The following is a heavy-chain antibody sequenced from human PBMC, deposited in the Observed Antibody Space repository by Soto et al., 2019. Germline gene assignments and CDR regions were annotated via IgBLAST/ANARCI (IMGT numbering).Heavy chain of an antibody. CDR3: ANHSRIGGVIVRVLLGY. D-gene: IGHD3-16*02. Sequence: SETLSLTCSFSGDSVTSHYLTWIRQSPEKGLEWIGYMHYTGFSHYNPSLKSRLTISVDRSKNQFTLQLTSVTVEDTAVYYCANHSRIGGVIVRVLLGYRAQGTPVTVSS. CDR1: GDSVTSHY. V-gene: IGHV4-59*02. CDR2: MHYTGFS. J-gene: IGHJ4*02.